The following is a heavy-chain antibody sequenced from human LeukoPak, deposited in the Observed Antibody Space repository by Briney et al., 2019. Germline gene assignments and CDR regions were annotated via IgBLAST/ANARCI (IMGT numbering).Heavy chain of an antibody. V-gene: IGHV3-23*01. CDR2: SFGSGGSA. J-gene: IGHJ4*02. CDR3: GKTTTGYSSGRYPGWPVDY. CDR1: GFTFNSYA. D-gene: IGHD6-19*01. Sequence: GGSLRLFCAASGFTFNSYAMYWVRQASGKGLEWVSGSFGSGGSAHYEDSVKGRFTISRDNSKNTVYLQMDSLRVEDTAVYYCGKTTTGYSSGRYPGWPVDYWGQGTLVTVSS.